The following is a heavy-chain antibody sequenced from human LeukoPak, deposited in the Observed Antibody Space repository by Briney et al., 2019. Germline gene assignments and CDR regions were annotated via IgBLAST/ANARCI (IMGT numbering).Heavy chain of an antibody. D-gene: IGHD3-22*01. V-gene: IGHV4-59*01. CDR3: ARVRSYDGSGYYPLDY. CDR1: GGSISSYY. J-gene: IGHJ4*02. Sequence: SETLSLTCTVSGGSISSYYWSWIRQPPGKGLEWIGYIYYSGSTNYNPSLKSRVTISVDTSKNQFSLKLSSVTAADTAVYYCARVRSYDGSGYYPLDYWGQGTLVTVSS. CDR2: IYYSGST.